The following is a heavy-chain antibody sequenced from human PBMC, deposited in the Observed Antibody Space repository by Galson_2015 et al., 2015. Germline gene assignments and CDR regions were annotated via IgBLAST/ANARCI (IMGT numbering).Heavy chain of an antibody. Sequence: SLRLSCAASGFTFSSYSMNWVRQAPGKGLEWVSYISSSSSTIYYADSVKGRLTISRDNAKNSLYLQMNSLRDEDTAVYYCARVLEAAGYYYYYYMDVWGKGTTVTVSS. V-gene: IGHV3-48*02. J-gene: IGHJ6*03. D-gene: IGHD6-13*01. CDR2: ISSSSSTI. CDR1: GFTFSSYS. CDR3: ARVLEAAGYYYYYYMDV.